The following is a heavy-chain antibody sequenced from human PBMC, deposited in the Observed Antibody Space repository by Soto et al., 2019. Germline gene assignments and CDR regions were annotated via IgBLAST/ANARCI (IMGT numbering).Heavy chain of an antibody. J-gene: IGHJ3*02. CDR3: AKSFLAVVAATFAFDI. CDR1: GFTFSSYG. Sequence: PGGSLRLSCAASGFTFSSYGMHWVRQAPGKGLEWVAVISYDGSNKYYADSVKGRFTISRDNSKNTLYLQMNSLRAEDTAVYYCAKSFLAVVAATFAFDIWGQGTMVTVSS. V-gene: IGHV3-30*18. D-gene: IGHD2-15*01. CDR2: ISYDGSNK.